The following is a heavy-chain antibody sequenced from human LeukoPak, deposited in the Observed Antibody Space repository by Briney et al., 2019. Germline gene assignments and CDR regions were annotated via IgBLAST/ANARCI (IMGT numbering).Heavy chain of an antibody. CDR3: ARDGPSIAAPFDP. CDR2: INHSGST. J-gene: IGHJ5*02. D-gene: IGHD6-6*01. CDR1: GGSFSGYY. V-gene: IGHV4-34*01. Sequence: SETLSLTCAVYGGSFSGYYWSWIRQPPGKGLEWIGEINHSGSTNYSPSLKGRVTISVDTSKNQFSLKLSSVTAADTAVYYCARDGPSIAAPFDPWGQGTLVTVSS.